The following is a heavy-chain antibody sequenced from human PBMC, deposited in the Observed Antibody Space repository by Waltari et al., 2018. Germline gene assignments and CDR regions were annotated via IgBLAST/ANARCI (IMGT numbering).Heavy chain of an antibody. CDR2: IESDESRT. D-gene: IGHD7-27*01. Sequence: EVQLVESGGALVQPGGSLRLPCATSGFTFRPYWMHWVRQAPGKGLMWVAHIESDESRTTYAESVKGRFTISRDNAKNTVYLQMNSLRDDDTAVYYCVRDEPGDGLDYWGQGTLVTVSS. CDR1: GFTFRPYW. CDR3: VRDEPGDGLDY. V-gene: IGHV3-74*03. J-gene: IGHJ4*02.